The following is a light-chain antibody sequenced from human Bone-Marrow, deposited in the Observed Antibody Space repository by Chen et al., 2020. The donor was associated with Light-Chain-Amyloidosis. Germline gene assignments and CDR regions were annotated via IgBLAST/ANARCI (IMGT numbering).Light chain of an antibody. CDR1: ILTKKY. V-gene: IGLV3-27*01. J-gene: IGLJ1*01. Sequence: SYELTQPSSVSVSPGQTARITCSGDILTKKYSRWFQQKPGQAPRLIIFYDNERPSGIPERFSASTSGTTVTLTISGAKVEDEANYYCYSATDNKLGVFGTGTKVTVL. CDR3: YSATDNKLGV. CDR2: YDN.